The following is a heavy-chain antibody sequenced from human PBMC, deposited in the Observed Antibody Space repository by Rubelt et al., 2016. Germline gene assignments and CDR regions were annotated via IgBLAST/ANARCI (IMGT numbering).Heavy chain of an antibody. CDR1: GFTFSSYA. CDR3: ASIPNVHLLSRVYGMDV. V-gene: IGHV3-23*01. J-gene: IGHJ6*02. Sequence: EVQLLESGGGLVQPGGSLRLSCAASGFTFSSYAMSWVRQAPGKGLEWVSSISGSGGSTYYADSVKGRFTISRDNSKNTLERQMNSLRAEDTAVYYRASIPNVHLLSRVYGMDVWGQGTTVTVSS. CDR2: ISGSGGST. D-gene: IGHD2-2*01.